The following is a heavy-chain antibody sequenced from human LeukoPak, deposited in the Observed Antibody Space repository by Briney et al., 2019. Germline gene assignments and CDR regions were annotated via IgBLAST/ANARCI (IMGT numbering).Heavy chain of an antibody. CDR1: GYTFTGYY. J-gene: IGHJ6*02. Sequence: ASVKVSCKASGYTFTGYYMHWVRQAPGQGLEWMGWINPNSGGTNYAQKFQGRVTMTRDTSISTAYMELSRLRSDDTAVYYCARALGSISYYYYYYGMDVWGQGTTVTVSS. D-gene: IGHD2-2*01. CDR2: INPNSGGT. V-gene: IGHV1-2*02. CDR3: ARALGSISYYYYYYGMDV.